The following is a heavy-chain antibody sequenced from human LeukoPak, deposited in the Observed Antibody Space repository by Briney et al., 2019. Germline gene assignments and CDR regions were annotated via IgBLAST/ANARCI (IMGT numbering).Heavy chain of an antibody. D-gene: IGHD1-26*01. CDR1: GFTFSSYG. V-gene: IGHV3-30*02. J-gene: IGHJ4*02. CDR2: IRYDGSNK. CDR3: AKVRGALYFFDY. Sequence: GGSLRLSCAAPGFTFSSYGMHWVRQAPGKGLEWVAFIRYDGSNKYYADSVKGRFTISRDNSKNTLYLQMNSLRAEDTAVYYCAKVRGALYFFDYWGQGALVTVSS.